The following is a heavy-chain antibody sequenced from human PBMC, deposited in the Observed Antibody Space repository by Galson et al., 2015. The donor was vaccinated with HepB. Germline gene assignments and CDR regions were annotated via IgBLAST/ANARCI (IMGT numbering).Heavy chain of an antibody. V-gene: IGHV3-7*03. D-gene: IGHD3-22*01. J-gene: IGHJ4*02. Sequence: PGKRPEWVANLNQYGSVMYYVDSVKGRFTISRDNAKNSLYLQMNSLRAVDTAVYFCARENDRSGFYPTDCWGQGTLVTVSS. CDR2: LNQYGSVM. CDR3: ARENDRSGFYPTDC.